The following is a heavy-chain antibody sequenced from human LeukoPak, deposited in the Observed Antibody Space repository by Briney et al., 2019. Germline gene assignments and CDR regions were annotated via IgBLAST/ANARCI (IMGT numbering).Heavy chain of an antibody. CDR3: ARVQYQLLFEGNWFDP. CDR2: INPNSGDT. V-gene: IGHV1-2*02. Sequence: VSVKVSCKASGYTFSGYYIHWVRQAPGQGLEWMGWINPNSGDTHYAQKFQGRVTMTRDTSSSTAYMDLNSLISDDTAVYYCARVQYQLLFEGNWFDPWGQGTLVTVSS. CDR1: GYTFSGYY. D-gene: IGHD2-2*01. J-gene: IGHJ5*02.